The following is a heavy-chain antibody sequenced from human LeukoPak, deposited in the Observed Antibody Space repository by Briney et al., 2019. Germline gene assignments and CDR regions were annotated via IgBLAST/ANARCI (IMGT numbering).Heavy chain of an antibody. V-gene: IGHV3-66*01. J-gene: IGHJ4*02. Sequence: GGSLRLSCAASRFTVSSNYMSWVRQAPGKGLEWVSIIYSGTTTYYADSVKGRFTISRDSSKNTLYLQMSSLRAEDTAVYYCVRVASRAFDYWGQGTLVTVSS. CDR3: VRVASRAFDY. CDR1: RFTVSSNY. CDR2: IYSGTTT.